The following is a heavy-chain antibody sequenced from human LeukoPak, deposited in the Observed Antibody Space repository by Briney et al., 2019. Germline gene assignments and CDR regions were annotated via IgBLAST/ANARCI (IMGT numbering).Heavy chain of an antibody. D-gene: IGHD5-18*01. J-gene: IGHJ4*02. V-gene: IGHV3-23*01. CDR2: IYGSGGSK. CDR1: GFTFSTNA. CDR3: ARADTAMVKILDY. Sequence: PGGSLRLSCVASGFTFSTNAMSWVRQAPGKGLEWVASIYGSGGSKYYADSMKGRFTISRDNSKNTLYLQMNSLRAEDTAVYYCARADTAMVKILDYWGQGTLVTVSS.